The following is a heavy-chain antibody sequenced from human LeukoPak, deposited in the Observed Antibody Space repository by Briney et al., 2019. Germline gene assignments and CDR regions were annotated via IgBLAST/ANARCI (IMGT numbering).Heavy chain of an antibody. V-gene: IGHV1-46*01. J-gene: IGHJ4*02. CDR2: INPSGGST. CDR1: GYTFTSYG. Sequence: ASVKVSCKASGYTFTSYGISWVRQAPGQGLEWMGIINPSGGSTSYAQKFQGRVTMTRDTSTSTVYMELSSLRSEDTAVYYCARDKSSSGDIDYWGQGTLVTVSS. D-gene: IGHD4-17*01. CDR3: ARDKSSSGDIDY.